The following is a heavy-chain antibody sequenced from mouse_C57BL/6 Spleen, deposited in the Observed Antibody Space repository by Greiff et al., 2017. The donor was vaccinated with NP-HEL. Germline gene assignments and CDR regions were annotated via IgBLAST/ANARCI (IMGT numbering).Heavy chain of an antibody. J-gene: IGHJ3*01. CDR1: GYTFTDYE. D-gene: IGHD2-4*01. CDR2: IDPETGGT. V-gene: IGHV1-15*01. Sequence: QVQLQQSGAELVRPGASVTLSCKASGYTFTDYEMHWVKQTPVHGLEWIGAIDPETGGTAYNQKFKGKAILTADKSSSTAYMELRSLTSEDSAVYYCTRGGYDYDEGAWFAYWGQGTLVTVSA. CDR3: TRGGYDYDEGAWFAY.